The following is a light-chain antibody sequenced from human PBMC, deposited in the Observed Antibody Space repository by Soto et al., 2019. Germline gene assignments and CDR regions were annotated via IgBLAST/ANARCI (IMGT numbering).Light chain of an antibody. V-gene: IGKV1-5*03. Sequence: IQMTQSPSTLSASVGDRVIITCRASQSISSWLAWYQQKPGKAPKLLIYKASSLESGVPSRFSGSGSGTDFTLTISCLQSEDFATYYCQKYNRAPWTIGQGTKVDIK. CDR3: QKYNRAPWT. CDR2: KAS. CDR1: QSISSW. J-gene: IGKJ1*01.